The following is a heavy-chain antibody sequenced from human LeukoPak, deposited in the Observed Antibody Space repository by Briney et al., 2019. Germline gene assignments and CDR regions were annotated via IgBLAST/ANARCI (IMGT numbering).Heavy chain of an antibody. Sequence: SETLSLTCTVSDGSISSGGYYWSWIRQHPGKGLEWIGYIYYSGSTYYNPSLKSRVTISVDTSKNQFSLKLSSVTAADTAVYYCARDGGRKLDYWGQGTLVTVSS. CDR3: ARDGGRKLDY. J-gene: IGHJ4*02. CDR2: IYYSGST. V-gene: IGHV4-31*03. CDR1: DGSISSGGYY. D-gene: IGHD3-16*01.